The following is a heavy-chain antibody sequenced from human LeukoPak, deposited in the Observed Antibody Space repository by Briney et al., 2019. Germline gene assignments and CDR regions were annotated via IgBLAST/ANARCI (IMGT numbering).Heavy chain of an antibody. D-gene: IGHD1-1*01. CDR1: GFSFSSFA. CDR3: ARDPTGTTSGDY. CDR2: ISYVGSDK. V-gene: IGHV3-30-3*01. Sequence: GGSLRLSCAASGFSFSSFAMSWVRQAPGKGLEWVTFISYVGSDKYYADSVKGRFTISRDNSKNTLYLQMNSLRAEDTAVYYCARDPTGTTSGDYWGQGTLVTVSS. J-gene: IGHJ4*02.